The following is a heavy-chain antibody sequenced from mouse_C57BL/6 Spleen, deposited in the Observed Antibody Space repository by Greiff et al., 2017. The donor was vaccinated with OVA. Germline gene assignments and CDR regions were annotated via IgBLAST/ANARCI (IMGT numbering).Heavy chain of an antibody. J-gene: IGHJ2*01. CDR2: IDPSDSYT. D-gene: IGHD3-3*01. CDR1: GYTFTSYW. Sequence: QVQLQQSGAELVMPGASVKLSCKASGYTFTSYWMHWVKQRPGQGLEWIGEIDPSDSYTNYNQKFKGKSTLTVDKSSSTAYMQLSSLTSEDSAVYYCARWGDPDYWGQGTTLTVSS. V-gene: IGHV1-69*01. CDR3: ARWGDPDY.